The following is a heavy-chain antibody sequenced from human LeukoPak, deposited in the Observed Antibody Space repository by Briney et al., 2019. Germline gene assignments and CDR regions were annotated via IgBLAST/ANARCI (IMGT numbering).Heavy chain of an antibody. V-gene: IGHV1-18*01. CDR3: GRAVTIFGVVTRLDP. CDR2: CSAYNGNT. Sequence: ASVKVSCKASGSTFTSYGISWVRQAPGQGLEWMGGCSAYNGNTNYKQKLQGRVTMSTDTSTSTAYLELRSLRSDDTAVYYCGRAVTIFGVVTRLDPWGEGTLVTVSS. D-gene: IGHD3-3*01. J-gene: IGHJ5*02. CDR1: GSTFTSYG.